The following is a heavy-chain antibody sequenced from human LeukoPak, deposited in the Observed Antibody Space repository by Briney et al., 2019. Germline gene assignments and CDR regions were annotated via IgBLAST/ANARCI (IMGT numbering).Heavy chain of an antibody. CDR2: ISGSGGST. Sequence: GGSLRLSCAASGFTFSSYAMSWVRQAPGKGLEWVSAISGSGGSTYYADSVKGRFTISRDNSKNTLYLQMNSLRAEDTAVYYCARDRSGTYLGDAFDVWGQGTMVTVSS. D-gene: IGHD1-26*01. CDR3: ARDRSGTYLGDAFDV. CDR1: GFTFSSYA. J-gene: IGHJ3*01. V-gene: IGHV3-23*01.